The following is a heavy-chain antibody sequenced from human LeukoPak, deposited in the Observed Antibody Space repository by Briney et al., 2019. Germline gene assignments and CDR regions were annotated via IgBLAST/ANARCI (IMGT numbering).Heavy chain of an antibody. CDR1: GGTFSSYA. Sequence: SVKVSCKASGGTFSSYAISWVRQAPGQGLGWMGRIIPILGIANYAQKFQGRVTITADKSTSTAYMELSSLRSEDTAVYYCARDSIQLHAFDIWGQGTVVTVSS. V-gene: IGHV1-69*04. J-gene: IGHJ3*02. CDR3: ARDSIQLHAFDI. D-gene: IGHD5-18*01. CDR2: IIPILGIA.